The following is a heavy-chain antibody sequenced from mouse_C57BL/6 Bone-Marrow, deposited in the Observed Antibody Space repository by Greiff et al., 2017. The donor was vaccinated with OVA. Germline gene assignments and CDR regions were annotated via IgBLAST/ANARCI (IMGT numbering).Heavy chain of an antibody. CDR2: IYPRSGNT. J-gene: IGHJ4*01. V-gene: IGHV1-81*01. Sequence: QVQLQQSGAELARPGASVKLSCKASGYTFTSYGISWVKQRTGQGLEWIGEIYPRSGNTYYNEKFKGKATLTADKSSSTAYMELRSLTSEDSAVYFCADYYGSSPYYYAMDYWGQGTSVTVSS. D-gene: IGHD1-1*01. CDR3: ADYYGSSPYYYAMDY. CDR1: GYTFTSYG.